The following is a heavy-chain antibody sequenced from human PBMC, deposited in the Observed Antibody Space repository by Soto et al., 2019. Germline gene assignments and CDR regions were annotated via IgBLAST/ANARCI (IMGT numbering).Heavy chain of an antibody. CDR1: GFTFSSYA. CDR2: ISYDGSNK. D-gene: IGHD6-19*01. V-gene: IGHV3-30-3*01. J-gene: IGHJ4*02. Sequence: GGSLRLSCAASGFTFSSYAMHWVRQAPGKGLEWVAVISYDGSNKYYADSVKGRFTISRDNSKNTLYLQMNSLRAEDTAVYYCAGEGRLEVAGPFDYWGQGTLVTVSS. CDR3: AGEGRLEVAGPFDY.